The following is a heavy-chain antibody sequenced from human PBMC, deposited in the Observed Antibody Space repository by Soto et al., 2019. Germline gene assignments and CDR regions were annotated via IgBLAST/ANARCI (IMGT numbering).Heavy chain of an antibody. V-gene: IGHV1-69*13. Sequence: ASVKVSCKASGGTFSSYAISWVRQAPGQGLEWMGGIIPILGTANYAQKFQGRVTITADESTSTAYMELSSLRSEDTAVYYCARERYYDSSGSPTADYWGQGTLVTVSS. CDR2: IIPILGTA. J-gene: IGHJ4*02. CDR3: ARERYYDSSGSPTADY. D-gene: IGHD3-22*01. CDR1: GGTFSSYA.